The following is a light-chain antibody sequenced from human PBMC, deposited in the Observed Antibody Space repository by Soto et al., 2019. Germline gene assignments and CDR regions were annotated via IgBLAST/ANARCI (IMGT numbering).Light chain of an antibody. CDR3: GTWDSSLSAVV. CDR2: DNN. CDR1: SSNIRNNY. Sequence: QSVLTQPPSVSAAPGQKVTLSCSGSSSNIRNNYVSWYQQLPGTAPKLLIYDNNERPSGIPDRFSGSKSGTSATLGITGLQNGDEADYYCGTWDSSLSAVVFGGGTKLTVL. V-gene: IGLV1-51*01. J-gene: IGLJ2*01.